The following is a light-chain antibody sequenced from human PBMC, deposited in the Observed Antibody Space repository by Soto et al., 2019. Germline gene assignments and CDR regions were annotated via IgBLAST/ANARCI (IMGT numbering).Light chain of an antibody. CDR3: QQYNDWPRT. CDR1: QSVSSN. V-gene: IGKV3-15*01. Sequence: EIVMTQSPATLSVSPGERATLSCRASQSVSSNFAWYQQKPGQAPRLLIYGASTRATGIPARFSGSGSGTEFTLAISSLQSEDFAVYYCQQYNDWPRTFGHGTKVEIK. CDR2: GAS. J-gene: IGKJ1*01.